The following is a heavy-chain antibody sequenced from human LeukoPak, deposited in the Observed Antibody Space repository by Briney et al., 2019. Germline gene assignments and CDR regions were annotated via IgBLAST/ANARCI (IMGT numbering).Heavy chain of an antibody. CDR3: ARKDGYNSVAAGGYSDY. J-gene: IGHJ4*02. V-gene: IGHV3-21*01. D-gene: IGHD5-24*01. Sequence: GGSLRLSCAASGFTFSSYSMNWVRQAPGKGLEWVSCIGSSSSYIYHADSVKGRFTISRDNAKNSLYLQMNSLRAEDTAVYYCARKDGYNSVAAGGYSDYWGQGTLVTVSS. CDR2: IGSSSSYI. CDR1: GFTFSSYS.